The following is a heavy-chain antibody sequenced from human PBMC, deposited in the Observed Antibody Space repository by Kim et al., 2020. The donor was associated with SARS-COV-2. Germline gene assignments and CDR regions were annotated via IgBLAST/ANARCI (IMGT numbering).Heavy chain of an antibody. Sequence: GGSLRLSCVASGFTFSDHYMDWVRQAPGKGLEWVGHIRDKANSYTTEYAASVKGRFTISRDDSKNSLFLEMKSLKTEDTAVYYCGDSGSSPEGDWGQGTLVIVSS. CDR3: GDSGSSPEGD. D-gene: IGHD1-26*01. CDR1: GFTFSDHY. CDR2: IRDKANSYTT. J-gene: IGHJ4*02. V-gene: IGHV3-72*01.